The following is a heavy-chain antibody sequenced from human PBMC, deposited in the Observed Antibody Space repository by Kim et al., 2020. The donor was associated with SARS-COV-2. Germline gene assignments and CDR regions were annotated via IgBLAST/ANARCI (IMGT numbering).Heavy chain of an antibody. CDR3: ARARSPTIAVAGFHP. V-gene: IGHV4-59*13. CDR1: GGSISSYY. CDR2: IYYSGST. J-gene: IGHJ5*02. Sequence: SETLSLTCTVSGGSISSYYWSWIRQPPGKGLEWIGYIYYSGSTNYNPSLKSRVTISVDTSKNQFSLKLSSVTAADTAVYYCARARSPTIAVAGFHPWGQGTLVTVSS. D-gene: IGHD6-19*01.